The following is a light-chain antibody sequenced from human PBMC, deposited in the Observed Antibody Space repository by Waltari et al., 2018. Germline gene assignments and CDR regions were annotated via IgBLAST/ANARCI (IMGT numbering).Light chain of an antibody. J-gene: IGLJ1*01. CDR3: ESHDSLGALYV. Sequence: QSVLTQPPSVSGAPGQTVTIPCIWSSPNIRAAYDFHWYQQLPGTAPKLLIFENSICASWVPDSFSASKTGTSASPATSGLQGEDEADYYCESHDSLGALYVFGTGTKVSVL. V-gene: IGLV1-40*01. CDR2: ENS. CDR1: SPNIRAAYD.